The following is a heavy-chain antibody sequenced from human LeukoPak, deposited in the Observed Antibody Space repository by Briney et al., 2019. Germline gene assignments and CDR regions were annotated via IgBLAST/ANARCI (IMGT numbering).Heavy chain of an antibody. CDR3: ARGRPYYYDSSGYRGGMDV. V-gene: IGHV4-39*07. CDR1: GGSISSNNYF. J-gene: IGHJ6*02. Sequence: PSETLSLTCTVSGGSISSNNYFWGWIRQPPGKGLEWIGSIYDSGSTYYNPSLKSRVTISVDTSKNQFSLKLSSVTAADTAVYYCARGRPYYYDSSGYRGGMDVWGQGTTVTVSS. CDR2: IYDSGST. D-gene: IGHD3-22*01.